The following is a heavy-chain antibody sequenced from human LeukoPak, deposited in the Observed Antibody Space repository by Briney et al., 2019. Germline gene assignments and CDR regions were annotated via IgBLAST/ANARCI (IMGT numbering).Heavy chain of an antibody. Sequence: SETLSLTCTVSGGSFSTYYWSWIRQPPGKGLEWIGYIYYSGSTNSSPSIEGRVNMSLDTSKSQFSLDLSSVTAADTAVYYCTRAVITFGAAVAKGFDCWGQGTLVTVSS. D-gene: IGHD3-16*01. V-gene: IGHV4-59*01. J-gene: IGHJ4*02. CDR2: IYYSGST. CDR3: TRAVITFGAAVAKGFDC. CDR1: GGSFSTYY.